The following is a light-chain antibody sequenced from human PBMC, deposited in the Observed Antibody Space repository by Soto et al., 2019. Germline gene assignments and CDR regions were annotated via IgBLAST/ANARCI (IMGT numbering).Light chain of an antibody. CDR3: SSYTTSSITP. Sequence: QSALTQPASVSGSPVQSITISCTGTSSDVGGYSYVSWYQHHPGKAPKLLIYDVTTRPSGVSDRFSGSKSGNTASLTISGLQAEDEADYYCSSYTTSSITPFGTGTRSPS. V-gene: IGLV2-14*03. J-gene: IGLJ1*01. CDR2: DVT. CDR1: SSDVGGYSY.